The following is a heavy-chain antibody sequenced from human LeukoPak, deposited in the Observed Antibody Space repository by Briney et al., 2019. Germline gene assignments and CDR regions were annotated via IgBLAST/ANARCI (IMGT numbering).Heavy chain of an antibody. Sequence: GGSLRLSCAASGFSFSSYGMHWVRQAPGKGLEWVAVIWYDGSYKYYADPVKGRFTISRDNSKNTLYLQMNSLRAEDTAVYYCARHKARHFDWLRGAAGRDAFDIWGQGTMVTVSS. CDR3: ARHKARHFDWLRGAAGRDAFDI. CDR2: IWYDGSYK. J-gene: IGHJ3*02. D-gene: IGHD3-9*01. CDR1: GFSFSSYG. V-gene: IGHV3-33*01.